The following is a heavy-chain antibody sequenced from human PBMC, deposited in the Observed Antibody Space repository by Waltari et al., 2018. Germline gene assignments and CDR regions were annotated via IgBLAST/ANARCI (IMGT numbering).Heavy chain of an antibody. D-gene: IGHD3-3*01. CDR1: GFSLSTSGVG. V-gene: IGHV2-5*01. CDR2: SYWNDDK. J-gene: IGHJ4*02. Sequence: QITLKESGPTLVKPTQTLTLTCTFSGFSLSTSGVGVGWIRQPPGKALEWLALSYWNDDKRYSPSLKSRLTITKDTSKNQVVLTMTNMDPVDTATYYCAHRAYYDFWSGLFDYWGQGTLVTVSS. CDR3: AHRAYYDFWSGLFDY.